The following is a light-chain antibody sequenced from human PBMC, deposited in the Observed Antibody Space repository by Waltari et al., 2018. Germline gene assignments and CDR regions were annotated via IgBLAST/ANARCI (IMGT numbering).Light chain of an antibody. J-gene: IGLJ2*01. CDR2: KDR. CDR1: ALPKQY. CDR3: QSGDNSGTNRVL. V-gene: IGLV3-25*03. Sequence: SYELTQPPSVSVSPGQTARITCPGDALPKQYAYWYQQKSGQAPILVMYKDRERPSGIPERFSGSSSGTTVTLTISGVQAEDEADYHCQSGDNSGTNRVLFGGGTKLTVL.